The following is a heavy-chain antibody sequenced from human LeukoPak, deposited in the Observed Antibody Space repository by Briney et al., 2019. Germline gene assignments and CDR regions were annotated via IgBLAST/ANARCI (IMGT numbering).Heavy chain of an antibody. Sequence: GGSLRLSCAASGFTFSNYWMSWVRQAPRKGLDWAASIKFDGVKTEYVDSVKGRFTISRDNAKNSVYLQMNSLRAEDTAIYYCVTWRWAQSEFEYWGQGTLVTVSS. CDR3: VTWRWAQSEFEY. D-gene: IGHD5-24*01. CDR1: GFTFSNYW. V-gene: IGHV3-7*03. J-gene: IGHJ4*02. CDR2: IKFDGVKT.